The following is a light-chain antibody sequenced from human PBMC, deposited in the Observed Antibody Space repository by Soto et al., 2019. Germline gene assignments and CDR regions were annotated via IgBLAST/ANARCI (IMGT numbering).Light chain of an antibody. CDR3: QQYGGPRT. CDR1: PSVSNS. V-gene: IGKV3-20*01. J-gene: IGKJ1*01. Sequence: EIVLTQSPGTLSLSPGVRATHSFGARPSVSNSVGWYQHNPGQAPRLLIYDASKRATGVPTSISGSGSGTVFTLTISRLEPEDFAVYYWQQYGGPRTFGQGTKVDI. CDR2: DAS.